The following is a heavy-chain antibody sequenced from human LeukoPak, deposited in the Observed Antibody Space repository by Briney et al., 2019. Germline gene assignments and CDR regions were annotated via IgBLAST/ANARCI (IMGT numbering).Heavy chain of an antibody. V-gene: IGHV3-23*01. CDR2: IDGSGGST. CDR3: AKALYSYGDVNFDY. D-gene: IGHD5-18*01. J-gene: IGHJ4*02. CDR1: GFTFSNYA. Sequence: GGSLRLSCAASGFTFSNYAMSWVRQAPGKGLEWVSAIDGSGGSTYYADSVKGRFTISRDNSKDTLYLQMNSLRAEDTAVYYCAKALYSYGDVNFDYWGQGTLVTVSS.